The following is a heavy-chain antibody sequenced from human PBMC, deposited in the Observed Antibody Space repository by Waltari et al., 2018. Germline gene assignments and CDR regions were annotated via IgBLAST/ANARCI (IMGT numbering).Heavy chain of an antibody. V-gene: IGHV4-39*07. CDR1: GGSISSSSYY. D-gene: IGHD6-13*01. Sequence: QLQLQESGPGLVKPSETLSLTCTVSGGSISSSSYYWGWIRQPPGTGLEWIGSIYYSGSTYYNPSLKSRVTISVDTSKNQFSLKLSSVTAADTAVYYCARDLPELRSWYTHYYYGMDVWGQGTTVTVSS. J-gene: IGHJ6*02. CDR2: IYYSGST. CDR3: ARDLPELRSWYTHYYYGMDV.